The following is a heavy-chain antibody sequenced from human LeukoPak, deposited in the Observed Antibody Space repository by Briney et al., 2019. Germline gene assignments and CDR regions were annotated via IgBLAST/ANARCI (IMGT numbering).Heavy chain of an antibody. V-gene: IGHV4-34*01. CDR3: ARVRFLKWFRFDY. CDR2: INHSGST. Sequence: SETLSLTCAVYGGSFSGYYWSWIRQPPGKGLEWIGEINHSGSTNYNPSLKSRVTISVDTSKNQFSLKLSSVTAADTAVYYCARVRFLKWFRFDYWGQGTLVTVSS. D-gene: IGHD3-3*01. J-gene: IGHJ4*02. CDR1: GGSFSGYY.